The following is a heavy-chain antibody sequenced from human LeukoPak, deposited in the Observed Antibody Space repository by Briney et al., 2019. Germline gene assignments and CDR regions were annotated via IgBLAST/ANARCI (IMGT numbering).Heavy chain of an antibody. CDR3: ARDTSGGDYLFDY. D-gene: IGHD4-17*01. CDR1: GFTFSSYS. V-gene: IGHV3-21*01. Sequence: GGSLRLSCAASGFTFSSYSMNWVRQAPGKGLEWVSSISSSSSYIYYADSVKGRFTISRDNAKNSLYLQMNSLRAEDTAVHYCARDTSGGDYLFDYWGQGTLVTVSS. J-gene: IGHJ4*02. CDR2: ISSSSSYI.